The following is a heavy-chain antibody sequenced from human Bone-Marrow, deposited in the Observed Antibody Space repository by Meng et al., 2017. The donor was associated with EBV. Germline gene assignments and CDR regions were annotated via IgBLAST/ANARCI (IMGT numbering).Heavy chain of an antibody. Sequence: VQVVHSWYGGHKPGYYVQVSCKAAGGTFSSYAIRWVRQAPGQGLEWLGGIIPIFGTANYAQKFQGRVTITADESTSTAYMELSSLRSEDTAVYYCARDCSGSYNNWFDPWGQGTLVTVSS. D-gene: IGHD1-26*01. V-gene: IGHV1-69*01. CDR3: ARDCSGSYNNWFDP. CDR2: IIPIFGTA. CDR1: GGTFSSYA. J-gene: IGHJ5*02.